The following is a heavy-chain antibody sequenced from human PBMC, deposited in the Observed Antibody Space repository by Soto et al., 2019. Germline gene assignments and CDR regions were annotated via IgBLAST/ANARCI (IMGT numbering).Heavy chain of an antibody. V-gene: IGHV3-30-3*01. CDR3: ARDIAAGSGYYYYGMDV. Sequence: GGSLRLSCAASGFTFSSYAMHWVRQAPGKGLEWVAVISYDGSNKYYADSVKGRFTISRDNSKNTLYLQMNSLRAEDTAVYYCARDIAAGSGYYYYGMDVWGQGTTVTAP. CDR2: ISYDGSNK. CDR1: GFTFSSYA. D-gene: IGHD6-19*01. J-gene: IGHJ6*02.